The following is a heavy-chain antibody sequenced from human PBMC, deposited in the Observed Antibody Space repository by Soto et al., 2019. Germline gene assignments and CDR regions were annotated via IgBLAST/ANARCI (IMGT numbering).Heavy chain of an antibody. CDR2: IWYDGSNK. CDR3: AGVGWELPTYFDY. Sequence: GGSLRLSCAASGFTFSSYGMHWVRQAPGKGLEWVAVIWYDGSNKYYADSVKGRFTISRDNSKNTLYLQMNSLRAEDTAVYYCAGVGWELPTYFDYWGQGTLVTVSS. J-gene: IGHJ4*02. V-gene: IGHV3-33*01. D-gene: IGHD1-26*01. CDR1: GFTFSSYG.